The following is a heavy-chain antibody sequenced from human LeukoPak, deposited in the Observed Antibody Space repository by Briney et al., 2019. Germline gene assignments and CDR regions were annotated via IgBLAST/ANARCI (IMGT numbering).Heavy chain of an antibody. J-gene: IGHJ6*02. D-gene: IGHD3-10*01. V-gene: IGHV3-33*01. CDR1: GFTFSSYC. CDR2: IWYDGSNK. Sequence: GKSLRLSCAAYGFTFSSYCMHWVRQAPGKGLEWVAVIWYDGSNKYYADSVKGRFTISRDHSKNTLYLQMNSLRAEDTAVYYCARDRLLWFGVRYGMDVWGQGTTVTVSS. CDR3: ARDRLLWFGVRYGMDV.